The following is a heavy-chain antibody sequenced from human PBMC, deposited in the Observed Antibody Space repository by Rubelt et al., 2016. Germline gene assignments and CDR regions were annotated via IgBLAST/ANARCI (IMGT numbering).Heavy chain of an antibody. CDR3: ARLRCGGDCSPATYYYHGMDV. CDR2: MNPNSGNS. V-gene: IGHV1-8*01. J-gene: IGHJ6*02. CDR1: D. D-gene: IGHD2-21*02. Sequence: DINWVRQATGQGLEWMGWMNPNSGNSGYAQKFQGRVTMTRNTSISTAYMELSSLTSEDTAVYYCARLRCGGDCSPATYYYHGMDVWGQGTTVTVSS.